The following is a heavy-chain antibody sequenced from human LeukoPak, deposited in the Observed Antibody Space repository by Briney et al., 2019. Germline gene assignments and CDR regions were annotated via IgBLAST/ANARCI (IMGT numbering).Heavy chain of an antibody. V-gene: IGHV3-23*01. Sequence: GGPLRLSCAASGFTFSTYAMTWVRQAPGKGLEWVSSISGGGDSTYYADSVRGRFTISRDNSKNTLYLQMNSLRVEDTAVYYCAKERWVDILTGYYNYWGQGTLVTVSS. J-gene: IGHJ4*02. D-gene: IGHD3-9*01. CDR2: ISGGGDST. CDR3: AKERWVDILTGYYNY. CDR1: GFTFSTYA.